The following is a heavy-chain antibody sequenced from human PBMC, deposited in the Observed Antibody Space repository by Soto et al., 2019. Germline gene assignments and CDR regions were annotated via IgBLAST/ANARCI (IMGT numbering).Heavy chain of an antibody. CDR3: ASSLAAAGTIDY. Sequence: SETLSLTCSVSGGSVNSVNYYWSWIRQPPGKGLEWIGYIYSSGSTNYNPSLKSRVTISVDTSKNQFSLKLSSVTAADTAVYYCASSLAAAGTIDYWGQGTLVTVSS. D-gene: IGHD6-13*01. V-gene: IGHV4-61*01. J-gene: IGHJ4*02. CDR2: IYSSGST. CDR1: GGSVNSVNYY.